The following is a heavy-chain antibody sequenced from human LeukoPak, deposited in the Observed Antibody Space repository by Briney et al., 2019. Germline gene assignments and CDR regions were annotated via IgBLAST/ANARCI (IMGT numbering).Heavy chain of an antibody. D-gene: IGHD2-15*01. J-gene: IGHJ4*02. Sequence: PSETLSLTCAVYGGSFSGYYWSWIRQPPGKGLEWIGEINHSGSTNYNPSLKSRVTISVDTSKNQFSLKLSSVTAADTAVYYCARGVRVVAATVFFDYWGQGTLVTVSS. V-gene: IGHV4-34*01. CDR1: GGSFSGYY. CDR3: ARGVRVVAATVFFDY. CDR2: INHSGST.